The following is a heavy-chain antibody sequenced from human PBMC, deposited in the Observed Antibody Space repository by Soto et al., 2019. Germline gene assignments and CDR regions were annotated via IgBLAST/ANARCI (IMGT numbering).Heavy chain of an antibody. CDR2: IVGAASSI. D-gene: IGHD6-19*01. Sequence: PGGSLRLSCAASEFTFSTYWMHWVRQAPGKGLEWVAVIVGAASSIDYADSVKGRFTISRDNSKNIMYLQMTSLKVEDTATYFCAKDLRPDGRYDLDYWGQGTQVTVSS. CDR1: EFTFSTYW. CDR3: AKDLRPDGRYDLDY. J-gene: IGHJ4*02. V-gene: IGHV3-74*01.